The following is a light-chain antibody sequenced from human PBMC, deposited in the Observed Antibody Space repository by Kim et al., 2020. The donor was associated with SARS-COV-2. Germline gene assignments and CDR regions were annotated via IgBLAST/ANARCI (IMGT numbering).Light chain of an antibody. V-gene: IGKV1-39*01. CDR3: QQSFGSPPT. CDR1: QNIKSN. Sequence: AYVGDGVTITCRASQNIKSNLNWYQQRPERAPKLLIYAAANVHRGVPSRFSGGGYGTDFTLTIDSLQPEDFATYFCQQSFGSPPTFGPGTKVDIK. CDR2: AAA. J-gene: IGKJ3*01.